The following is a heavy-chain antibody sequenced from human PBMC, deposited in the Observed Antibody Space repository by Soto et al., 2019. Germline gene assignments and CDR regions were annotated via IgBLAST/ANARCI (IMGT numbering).Heavy chain of an antibody. Sequence: QGQLVQSGAEVKKPGASVKVSCKASGYTFTSYGISWVRQAPGQGLERMGWISAYNGNTNYAQKLQGRVTMTTDTSTSTAYMELRSLRSDDTAVYYCARGRAAAGNPYYYYGMDVWGQGTTVTVSS. D-gene: IGHD6-13*01. CDR3: ARGRAAAGNPYYYYGMDV. CDR1: GYTFTSYG. V-gene: IGHV1-18*01. J-gene: IGHJ6*02. CDR2: ISAYNGNT.